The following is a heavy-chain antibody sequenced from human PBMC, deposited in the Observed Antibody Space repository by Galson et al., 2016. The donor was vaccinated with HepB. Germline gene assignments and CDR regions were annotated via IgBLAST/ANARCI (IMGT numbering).Heavy chain of an antibody. CDR3: ARDRPSHAQYYFDY. CDR1: EGTFSSYT. J-gene: IGHJ4*01. CDR2: IIPMFGTA. Sequence: SVKVSCKASEGTFSSYTITWVRQAPGQGLEWMGGIIPMFGTANYAQKLQGRVTITADKSTSTAYMELSSLRSEDTAVYYCARDRPSHAQYYFDYWGRGTLVTVSS. V-gene: IGHV1-69*06.